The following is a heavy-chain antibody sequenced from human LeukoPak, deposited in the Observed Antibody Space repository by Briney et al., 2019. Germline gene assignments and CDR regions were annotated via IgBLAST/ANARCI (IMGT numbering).Heavy chain of an antibody. CDR2: IYYSGTT. CDR1: GGSISSSSYY. V-gene: IGHV4-39*01. J-gene: IGHJ4*02. CDR3: ARGLLRHCSSTSCYTVDFDY. D-gene: IGHD2-2*02. Sequence: SETLSLTCTVSGGSISSSSYYWGWIRQPPGTGLEWIGSIYYSGTTYYNPSLKSRVAISVDTSKNQFSLKLSSVTAADTAVYYCARGLLRHCSSTSCYTVDFDYWGQGTLVTVSS.